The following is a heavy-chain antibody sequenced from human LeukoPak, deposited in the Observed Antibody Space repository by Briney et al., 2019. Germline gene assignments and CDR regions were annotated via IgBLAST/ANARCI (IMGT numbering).Heavy chain of an antibody. J-gene: IGHJ4*02. D-gene: IGHD6-13*01. V-gene: IGHV5-51*01. CDR2: IYPGDSET. CDR3: AKWLGSSWYY. CDR1: GYSFTCYW. Sequence: GESLKISCKGSGYSFTCYWIGWVRQMPGKGLEWMGIIYPGDSETRYSPSFQGQVTISADKSISTAYLQWSSLKASDPAIYYCAKWLGSSWYYWGQGTLVTVSS.